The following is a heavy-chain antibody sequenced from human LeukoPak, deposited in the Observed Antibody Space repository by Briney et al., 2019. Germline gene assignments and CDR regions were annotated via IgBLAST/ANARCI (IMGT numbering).Heavy chain of an antibody. CDR3: ARATYGDYVLFDY. CDR2: IYYSGST. CDR1: GGSISSYY. D-gene: IGHD4-17*01. J-gene: IGHJ4*02. Sequence: SETLSLTCTVSGGSISSYYWSWIRQPPGKGLEWIGYIYYSGSTNYNPSLKSRVTISVDTSKNQFSLKLSSVTAADTAVYYCARATYGDYVLFDYWGQGTLVTVSS. V-gene: IGHV4-59*12.